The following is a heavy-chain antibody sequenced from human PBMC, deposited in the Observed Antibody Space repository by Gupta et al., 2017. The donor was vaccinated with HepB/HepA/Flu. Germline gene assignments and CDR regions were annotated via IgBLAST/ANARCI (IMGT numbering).Heavy chain of an antibody. Sequence: VQLVESGGGVVQPGRSLRLSCAASGFTFSSYGMHWVRQAPGKGLEWVAVIWHDGSNKYYADSVKGRFTISRDNSKNTLYLQMNSLRAEDTAVYYCARDLYYHDSRGFLGPGDFWGQGTLVTVSS. J-gene: IGHJ4*02. CDR2: IWHDGSNK. CDR3: ARDLYYHDSRGFLGPGDF. V-gene: IGHV3-33*01. CDR1: GFTFSSYG. D-gene: IGHD3-22*01.